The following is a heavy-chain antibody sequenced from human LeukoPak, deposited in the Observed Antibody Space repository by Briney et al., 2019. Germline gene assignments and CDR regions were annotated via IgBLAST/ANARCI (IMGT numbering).Heavy chain of an antibody. D-gene: IGHD6-19*01. CDR3: ARDAGTGCFDY. Sequence: GGSLRLSCVASGFTFSSFSMNWVRQAPGKGLVWISYISASSSTMYYADSVKGRFTISRDNAKNSLSLQINSLRDEDTAVFYCARDAGTGCFDYWGQGTLVTVSS. CDR2: ISASSSTM. CDR1: GFTFSSFS. V-gene: IGHV3-48*02. J-gene: IGHJ4*02.